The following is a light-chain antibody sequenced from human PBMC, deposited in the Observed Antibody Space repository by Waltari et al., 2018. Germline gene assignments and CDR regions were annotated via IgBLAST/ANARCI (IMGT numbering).Light chain of an antibody. J-gene: IGKJ4*01. V-gene: IGKV3D-15*01. CDR1: QSVSSS. CDR3: QQNSNWPLT. Sequence: EIVMTQSPATLSLSPGERATLSCRASQSVSSSLAWYQQKPGQAPRLLIYGASSRATDIPDRFSGSGSGTEFTLTISSLEPEDVAVYSCQQNSNWPLTFGGGTKVEIK. CDR2: GAS.